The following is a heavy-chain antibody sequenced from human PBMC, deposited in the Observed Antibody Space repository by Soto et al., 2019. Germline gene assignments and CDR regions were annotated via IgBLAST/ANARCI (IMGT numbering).Heavy chain of an antibody. CDR2: ISGSGDST. V-gene: IGHV3-23*01. J-gene: IGHJ4*02. CDR3: TRRVPFTYFDY. CDR1: RFTFNNYA. Sequence: EVQLLESGGDLVQPEGSLRLSCAASRFTFNNYAMGWVRQAPGMGLEWVSAISGSGDSTFYADSVKGRFTISRDNSKNTLYLQMNSLRAEDTAIYYCTRRVPFTYFDYWGQGTLVTVSS.